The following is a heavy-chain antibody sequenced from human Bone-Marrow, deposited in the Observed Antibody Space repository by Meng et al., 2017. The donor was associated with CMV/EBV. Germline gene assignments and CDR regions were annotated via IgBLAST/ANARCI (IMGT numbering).Heavy chain of an antibody. CDR3: ARGALGGATARNYYYYGMDV. V-gene: IGHV3-13*01. CDR2: IGTAGDT. J-gene: IGHJ6*02. D-gene: IGHD1-26*01. Sequence: HWVRQATGKGLEWVSGIGTAGDTNYPGPVKGRFTISRENAKNSLYLQMNSLRAEDTAVYYCARGALGGATARNYYYYGMDVWGQGTTVTVSS.